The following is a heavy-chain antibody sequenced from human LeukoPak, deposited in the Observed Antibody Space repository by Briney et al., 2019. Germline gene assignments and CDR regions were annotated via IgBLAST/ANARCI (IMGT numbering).Heavy chain of an antibody. D-gene: IGHD4/OR15-4a*01. CDR3: ARDSANYHFAY. V-gene: IGHV3-74*01. Sequence: PGGSLRLSCAASGFTFSSYWMHWVRQVPGKGLVWVSRINADGSSTNYADSVKGRFSISRDNAKNTLYLQMNSLRAEDTAVYYCARDSANYHFAYWGQGALVTVSS. CDR2: INADGSST. CDR1: GFTFSSYW. J-gene: IGHJ4*02.